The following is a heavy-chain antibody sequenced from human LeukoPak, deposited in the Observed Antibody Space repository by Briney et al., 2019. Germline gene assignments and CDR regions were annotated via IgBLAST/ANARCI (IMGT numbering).Heavy chain of an antibody. Sequence: GGSLRLSCAASGFTFSSYAMHWVRQAPGKGLEYVSAISSNGGSTYYANSVKGRFTISRDNSKNTLYLQMGSLRAEDMAVYYCAATLRFLEWFPGYWGQGTLVTVSS. V-gene: IGHV3-64*01. CDR1: GFTFSSYA. CDR2: ISSNGGST. D-gene: IGHD3-3*01. CDR3: AATLRFLEWFPGY. J-gene: IGHJ4*02.